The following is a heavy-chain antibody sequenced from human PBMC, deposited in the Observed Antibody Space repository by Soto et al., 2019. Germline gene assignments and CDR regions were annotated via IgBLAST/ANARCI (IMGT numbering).Heavy chain of an antibody. CDR1: GYSFTSYW. CDR3: ARVGPDIVATISFDY. D-gene: IGHD5-12*01. Sequence: GESLKISCKGSGYSFTSYWIGWVRQMPGKGLEWMGIIYPGDSDTRYSPSFQGQVTISADKSISTAYLQWSSLKASDTAMYYCARVGPDIVATISFDYWGQGTLVTVSS. CDR2: IYPGDSDT. J-gene: IGHJ4*02. V-gene: IGHV5-51*01.